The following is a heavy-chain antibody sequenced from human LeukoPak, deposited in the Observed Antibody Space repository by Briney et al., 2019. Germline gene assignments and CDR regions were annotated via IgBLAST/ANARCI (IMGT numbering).Heavy chain of an antibody. J-gene: IGHJ6*02. V-gene: IGHV3-30*09. CDR1: GFTFSTST. Sequence: GGSLRLSCAASGFTFSTSTMHWVRQAPGKGLEGVAVISYDGGNKFYADSVKGRFAISRDNSKNTLYLQMNSLRGYDSAVYYCARPLSNGYFHDSGGYYPYAMDVWGQGTTVTVSS. D-gene: IGHD3-22*01. CDR3: ARPLSNGYFHDSGGYYPYAMDV. CDR2: ISYDGGNK.